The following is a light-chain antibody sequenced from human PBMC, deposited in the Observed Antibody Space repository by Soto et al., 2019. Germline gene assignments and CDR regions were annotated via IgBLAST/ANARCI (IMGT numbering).Light chain of an antibody. J-gene: IGKJ1*01. V-gene: IGKV3-20*01. CDR3: QQYRSSPLT. CDR1: QSVSSSY. CDR2: GAS. Sequence: EIVLTQSPGTLSLSTGERVTLSCRASQSVSSSYLAWYQQKPGQAPRLLIYGASSRATGIPDRFSGSGSGTDFTLTISRLEPEDFAVYYCQQYRSSPLTFGQGTKVEIK.